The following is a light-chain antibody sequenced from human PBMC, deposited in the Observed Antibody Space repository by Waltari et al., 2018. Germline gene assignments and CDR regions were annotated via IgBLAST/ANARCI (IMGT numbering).Light chain of an antibody. J-gene: IGKJ4*01. Sequence: ESVLTQSPGTLSLSPGEGATLSCRTSHTIRTTYLAWYQQKPGQAPTLLFYGAFTRATGIPDRFTGSGSGTGFSLTISSLEPEDFATYYCQQYDVTPLTFGGGTKVEIK. CDR2: GAF. CDR3: QQYDVTPLT. V-gene: IGKV3-20*01. CDR1: HTIRTTY.